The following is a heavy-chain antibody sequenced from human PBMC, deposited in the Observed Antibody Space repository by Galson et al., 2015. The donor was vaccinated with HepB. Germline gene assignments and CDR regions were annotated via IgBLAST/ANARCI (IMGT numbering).Heavy chain of an antibody. D-gene: IGHD6-19*01. Sequence: CAISGDSVSNHNVAWNWIRQSPSRGLEWLGRTYYRAKWYNDYAVSVRSRITINPDTSKNQLSLQLNSVTPEDTAIYYCAGVVGTIYYYGMDVWGQGTTVTVSS. V-gene: IGHV6-1*01. J-gene: IGHJ6*02. CDR1: GDSVSNHNVA. CDR3: AGVVGTIYYYGMDV. CDR2: TYYRAKWYN.